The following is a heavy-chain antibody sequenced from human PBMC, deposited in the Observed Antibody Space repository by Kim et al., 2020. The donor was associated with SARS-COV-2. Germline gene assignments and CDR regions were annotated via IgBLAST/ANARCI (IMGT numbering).Heavy chain of an antibody. J-gene: IGHJ6*02. Sequence: SVKGRFTISRDNSKNTLYLQMNSLRAEDTAVYYCARDGEWGGDYYYGMDVWGQGTTVTVSS. CDR3: ARDGEWGGDYYYGMDV. V-gene: IGHV3-30*07. D-gene: IGHD2-8*01.